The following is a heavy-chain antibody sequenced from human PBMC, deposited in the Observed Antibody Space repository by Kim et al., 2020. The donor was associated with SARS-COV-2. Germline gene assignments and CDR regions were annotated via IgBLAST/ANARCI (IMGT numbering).Heavy chain of an antibody. CDR2: IIPIFGTA. Sequence: SVKVSCKASGGTFSSYAISWVRQAPGQGLEWMGGIIPIFGTANYAQKFQGRVTITADESTSTAYMELSSLRSEDTAVYYCARARGPSYCGGDCYFDYWGQGTLVTVSS. D-gene: IGHD2-21*02. V-gene: IGHV1-69*13. CDR1: GGTFSSYA. J-gene: IGHJ4*02. CDR3: ARARGPSYCGGDCYFDY.